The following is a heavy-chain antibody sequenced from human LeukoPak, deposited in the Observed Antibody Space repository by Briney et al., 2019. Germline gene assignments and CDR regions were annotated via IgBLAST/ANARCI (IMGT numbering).Heavy chain of an antibody. Sequence: GGSLRLSCAASGFTFSDYYMSWIRQAPGKGLEWVSAISGSGGSTYYADSVKGRFTISRDNSKNTLYLQMNSLRAEDTAVYYCAKDLAGFGELFVFDYWGQGTLVTVSS. CDR1: GFTFSDYY. CDR3: AKDLAGFGELFVFDY. J-gene: IGHJ4*02. CDR2: ISGSGGST. V-gene: IGHV3-23*01. D-gene: IGHD3-10*01.